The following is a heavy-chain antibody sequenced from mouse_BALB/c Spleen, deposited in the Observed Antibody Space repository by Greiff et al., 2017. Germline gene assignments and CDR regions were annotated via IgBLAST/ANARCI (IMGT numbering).Heavy chain of an antibody. V-gene: IGHV5-6*01. D-gene: IGHD1-1*01. J-gene: IGHJ1*01. CDR3: ARPDYYGSSYVFDV. Sequence: EVQRVESGGDLVKPGGSLKLSCAASGFTFSSYGMSWVRQTPDKRLEWVATISSGGSYTYYPDSVKGRFTISRDNAKNTLYLQMSSLKSEDTAMYYCARPDYYGSSYVFDVWGAGTTVTVSS. CDR1: GFTFSSYG. CDR2: ISSGGSYT.